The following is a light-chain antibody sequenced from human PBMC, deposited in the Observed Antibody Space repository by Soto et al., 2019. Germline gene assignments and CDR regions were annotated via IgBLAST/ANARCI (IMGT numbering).Light chain of an antibody. Sequence: QAALSEPRSVSVSPWQRVVISYSGSTSNIGDYAVNWYQQLPGKAPKLLIYYDDLRSSGVSDRFSGSKSGTSASLAISGLQSEDEADYYCSAWDDRLNGVVFGSGTKVTVL. CDR3: SAWDDRLNGVV. J-gene: IGLJ1*01. CDR1: TSNIGDYA. CDR2: YDD. V-gene: IGLV1-36*01.